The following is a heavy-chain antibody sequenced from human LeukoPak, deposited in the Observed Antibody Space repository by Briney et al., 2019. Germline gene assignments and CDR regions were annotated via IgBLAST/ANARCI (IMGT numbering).Heavy chain of an antibody. J-gene: IGHJ4*02. V-gene: IGHV4-31*03. CDR1: GGPISSGGYY. CDR3: ARDRRFGEFYFDY. CDR2: IYYSGST. D-gene: IGHD3-10*01. Sequence: SQTLSLTCTVSGGPISSGGYYWSWIRQHPGKGLEWIGYIYYSGSTYYNPSLKSRVTISVDTSKNQFSLKLSSVTAADTAVYYCARDRRFGEFYFDYWGQGTLVTVSS.